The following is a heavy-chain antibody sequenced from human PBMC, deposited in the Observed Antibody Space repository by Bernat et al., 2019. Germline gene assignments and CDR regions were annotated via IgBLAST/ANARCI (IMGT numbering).Heavy chain of an antibody. CDR3: AGAFQLGDCYYYYDMDV. J-gene: IGHJ6*02. V-gene: IGHV3-11*01. CDR1: GFTFIAYY. Sequence: QVQLVESGGGLVKPGGSLRFSCAASGFTFIAYYMSWIRQAPGTGLEWVSYTSSSGSTIYYADSVKGRFTISSNNAKNSQYQQMTSLRAEDAAVYYCAGAFQLGDCYYYYDMDVWGQGTTVTVSS. CDR2: TSSSGSTI. D-gene: IGHD5-18*01.